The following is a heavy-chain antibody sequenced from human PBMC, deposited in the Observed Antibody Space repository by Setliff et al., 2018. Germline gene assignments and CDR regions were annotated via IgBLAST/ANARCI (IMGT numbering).Heavy chain of an antibody. V-gene: IGHV1-18*01. Sequence: ASVKVSCKASGYTLTSYGVTWVRQAPGQGLEWMGWISNRNGETNYAQMFQGRVTVTTDTSTGTAYMELGSLTSDDTAIYYCARINFYVSSGYYYAPDYWGPGTLVTVSS. CDR2: ISNRNGET. CDR3: ARINFYVSSGYYYAPDY. D-gene: IGHD3-22*01. CDR1: GYTLTSYG. J-gene: IGHJ4*02.